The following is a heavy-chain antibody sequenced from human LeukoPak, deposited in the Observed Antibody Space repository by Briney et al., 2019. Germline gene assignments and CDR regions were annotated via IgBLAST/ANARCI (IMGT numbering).Heavy chain of an antibody. D-gene: IGHD2-2*01. CDR2: IDGSGDNR. J-gene: IGHJ4*02. Sequence: GGSLTLSCAASGFTFKNYAMSWVRQAPGKGLEWVSSIDGSGDNRYYADSVKGRFTISRDNSGNTLYLQLRGLGAEDTATYYCAKVQMSTGWTFDLWGQGSLVTVSS. CDR1: GFTFKNYA. CDR3: AKVQMSTGWTFDL. V-gene: IGHV3-23*01.